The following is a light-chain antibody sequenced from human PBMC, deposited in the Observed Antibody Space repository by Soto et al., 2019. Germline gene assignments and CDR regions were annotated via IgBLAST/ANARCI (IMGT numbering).Light chain of an antibody. CDR1: QSISRW. Sequence: DIQMTQSPSTLSASVGCRFTITCLASQSISRWLAWYQQKPGKAPEIMIYAASRLQRGAPSRFSGSGSGTDFTITITGLKTEDCATYFCQQTNTSTRTFGQGTKVDIK. V-gene: IGKV1-5*01. CDR2: AAS. J-gene: IGKJ1*01. CDR3: QQTNTSTRT.